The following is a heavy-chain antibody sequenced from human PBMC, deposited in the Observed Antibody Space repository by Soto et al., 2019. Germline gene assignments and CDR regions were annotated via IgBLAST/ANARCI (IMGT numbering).Heavy chain of an antibody. V-gene: IGHV3-13*05. Sequence: GGSLRLSCAASGFTFSSYSMNWVRQATGKGLEWVSAIGTAGDPYYPGSVKGRFTISRENAKNSLYLQMNSLRAGDTAVYYCARSSNYYDSSGYYYRNAFDIWGQGTMVTVSS. CDR3: ARSSNYYDSSGYYYRNAFDI. CDR2: IGTAGDP. J-gene: IGHJ3*02. CDR1: GFTFSSYS. D-gene: IGHD3-22*01.